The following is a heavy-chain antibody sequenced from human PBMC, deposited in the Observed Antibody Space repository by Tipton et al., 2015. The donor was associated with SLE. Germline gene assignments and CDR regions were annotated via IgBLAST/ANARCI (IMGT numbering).Heavy chain of an antibody. CDR3: ARQHSGGAYYFDY. V-gene: IGHV4-59*11. Sequence: GLVKPSETLSLTCSVSGGSISSHYWSWIRQPPGRGLEWIGYIFYKGGTNYNPSLKSRVSLSVDTSKNQFSVKLSSVTAADTAVYYCARQHSGGAYYFDYWGQGTLITVSS. CDR2: IFYKGGT. CDR1: GGSISSHY. D-gene: IGHD2-15*01. J-gene: IGHJ4*02.